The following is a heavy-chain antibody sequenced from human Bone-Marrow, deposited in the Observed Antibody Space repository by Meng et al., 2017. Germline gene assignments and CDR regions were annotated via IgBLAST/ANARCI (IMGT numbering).Heavy chain of an antibody. CDR1: GFTFSSYA. V-gene: IGHV3-33*08. Sequence: GESLKISCAASGFTFSSYAIHWVRQAPGKGLEWVAVIWYDGSNKYYADSVKGRFTISRDNSKNTLYLQMNSLRAEDTAVYYCARGHQWLVPRRYFDYWGQGTLVTVSS. J-gene: IGHJ4*02. D-gene: IGHD6-19*01. CDR3: ARGHQWLVPRRYFDY. CDR2: IWYDGSNK.